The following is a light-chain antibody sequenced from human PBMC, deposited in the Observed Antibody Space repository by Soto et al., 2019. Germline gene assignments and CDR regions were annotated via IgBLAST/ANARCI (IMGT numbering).Light chain of an antibody. J-gene: IGKJ1*01. CDR1: RSVSSRY. CDR3: QQYANSPPT. Sequence: EIVLTQSPGTLSLSPGERATLSCRASRSVSSRYLAWYQQKPGQAPRLLIYGASSRATGIPDRFSGSGSGTEFTLTISRLEPEDFAVYYCQQYANSPPTFGQGTKVEIK. V-gene: IGKV3-20*01. CDR2: GAS.